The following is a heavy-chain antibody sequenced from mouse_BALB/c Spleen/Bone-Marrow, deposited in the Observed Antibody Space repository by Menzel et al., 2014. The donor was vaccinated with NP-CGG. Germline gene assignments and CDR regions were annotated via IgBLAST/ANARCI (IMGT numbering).Heavy chain of an antibody. J-gene: IGHJ4*01. Sequence: EVKLVESGGGLVQPGGSLKLSCAASGFDFSRYWMSWVRQAPGKGLEWIGEINPDSSPVNYTPSLKDKLIISRDNAKNTLYLQMRKVRSEDTALYYCARPHYYGSNAMDYWGQGTSVTVSS. CDR2: INPDSSPV. V-gene: IGHV4-1*02. CDR1: GFDFSRYW. D-gene: IGHD1-2*01. CDR3: ARPHYYGSNAMDY.